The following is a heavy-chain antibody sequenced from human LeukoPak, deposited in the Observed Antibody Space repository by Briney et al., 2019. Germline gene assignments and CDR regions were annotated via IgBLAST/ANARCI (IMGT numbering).Heavy chain of an antibody. CDR3: AREINWGYYVDY. CDR2: INSDGSST. D-gene: IGHD7-27*01. J-gene: IGHJ4*02. CDR1: GFTFSSYW. Sequence: PGGSLRLSCAASGFTFSSYWMHWVRQAPGKGLVWVSRINSDGSSTSYADSVKGRFTISRDNAKNTLYLQMNSLRAEDTAVYYCAREINWGYYVDYWGQGTLVTVSS. V-gene: IGHV3-74*01.